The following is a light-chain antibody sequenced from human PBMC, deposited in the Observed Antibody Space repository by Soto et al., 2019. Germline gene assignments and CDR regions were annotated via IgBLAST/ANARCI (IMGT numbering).Light chain of an antibody. CDR3: SSYTSSSTRV. Sequence: QSALTQPASVSGSPGQSITISCTGTSSDVGGYNYVSWYQQHPGKAPKLMIYDVSNRPSGVSNRFSGSKSGNTASLIISGLQAEDEADYYCSSYTSSSTRVFGGGTKVTVL. CDR1: SSDVGGYNY. V-gene: IGLV2-14*01. CDR2: DVS. J-gene: IGLJ3*02.